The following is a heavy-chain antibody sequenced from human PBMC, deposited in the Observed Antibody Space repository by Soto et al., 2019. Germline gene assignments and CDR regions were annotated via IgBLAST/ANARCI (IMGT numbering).Heavy chain of an antibody. V-gene: IGHV1-69*01. D-gene: IGHD3-22*01. CDR2: IIPVFGAT. CDR1: GGTFSSYA. CDR3: AGSPEWSYALSQLVITTFGFY. Sequence: QVQLVQSGAEVKKPGSSVKVSCKASGGTFSSYAFSWVRQAPGQGLEWMGGIIPVFGATNYAQRFQGRVTITADASTSTAYMDLSSLKSEDTAVYYSAGSPEWSYALSQLVITTFGFYWGPGTVVTVSP. J-gene: IGHJ4*02.